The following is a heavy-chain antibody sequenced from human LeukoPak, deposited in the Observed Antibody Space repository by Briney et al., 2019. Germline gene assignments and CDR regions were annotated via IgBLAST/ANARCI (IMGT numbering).Heavy chain of an antibody. J-gene: IGHJ6*02. CDR1: GFTFSSYD. CDR3: ARSRWGGYYGMDV. CDR2: ISTAGDT. Sequence: PGGSLRLSCAASGFTFSSYDMHWVRQATGKGLEWVSSISTAGDTYYPGSVKSRFTISRENAKNSLYLQMNSLRAGDTAVYYCARSRWGGYYGMDVWGQGATVTVSS. V-gene: IGHV3-13*04. D-gene: IGHD3-16*01.